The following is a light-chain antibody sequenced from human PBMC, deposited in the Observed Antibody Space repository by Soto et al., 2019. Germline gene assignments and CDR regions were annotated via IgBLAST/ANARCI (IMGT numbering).Light chain of an antibody. CDR1: QSLLHSNGYNY. V-gene: IGKV2-28*01. CDR2: LGS. J-gene: IGKJ1*01. CDR3: TQSVLLPWT. Sequence: LSLPVTPGEPASISCRSSQSLLHSNGYNYLDWYLQKPGQSPQLLIYLGSNRASGVPDRFSGSGSGTDFTLKISRVEAEDVGVYYCTQSVLLPWTFAQRSMVDVK.